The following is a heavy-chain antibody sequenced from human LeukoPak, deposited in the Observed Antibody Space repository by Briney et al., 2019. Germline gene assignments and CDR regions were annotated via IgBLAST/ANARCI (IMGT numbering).Heavy chain of an antibody. CDR3: ARTYYDFWSGYHDLHNWFDP. V-gene: IGHV4-39*07. CDR1: GGSISSSSSY. D-gene: IGHD3-3*01. J-gene: IGHJ5*02. CDR2: IYYSGNT. Sequence: SETLSLTCTVSGGSISSSSSYWGWIRQPPGKGLEWIGSIYYSGNTHYNPSLKSRVTISVDTSKNQFSLKLSSVTAADTAVYYCARTYYDFWSGYHDLHNWFDPWGQGTLVTVSS.